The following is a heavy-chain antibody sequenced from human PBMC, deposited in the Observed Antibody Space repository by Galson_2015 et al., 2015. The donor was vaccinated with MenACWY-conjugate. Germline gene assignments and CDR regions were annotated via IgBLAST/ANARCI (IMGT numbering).Heavy chain of an antibody. D-gene: IGHD6-19*01. Sequence: SLRLSCAASGFTPMSYHMNWVRQAPGKGLEWISFIGNSGSPIYYADSVEGRFTISRDNAKNSLFLHMNSLRAEDTAVYYCARGTYRSGSSIWGQGTLVTVSS. CDR1: GFTPMSYH. J-gene: IGHJ4*02. CDR2: IGNSGSPI. V-gene: IGHV3-48*03. CDR3: ARGTYRSGSSI.